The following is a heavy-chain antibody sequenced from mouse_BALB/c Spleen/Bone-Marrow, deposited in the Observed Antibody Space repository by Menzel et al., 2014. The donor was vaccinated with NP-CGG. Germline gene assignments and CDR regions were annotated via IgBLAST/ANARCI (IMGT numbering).Heavy chain of an antibody. Sequence: EVKLMESGAELVKPGASVKLSCTASGFNIKDTYMHWVKQRPEQGLEWIGRIDPANGNTKYDPKFQGKATITADTSSNTAYLQLSSLTPEDTAVYYCARNGNYGAWFAYWGQGTLVTVSA. V-gene: IGHV14-3*02. J-gene: IGHJ3*01. D-gene: IGHD2-1*01. CDR1: GFNIKDTY. CDR3: ARNGNYGAWFAY. CDR2: IDPANGNT.